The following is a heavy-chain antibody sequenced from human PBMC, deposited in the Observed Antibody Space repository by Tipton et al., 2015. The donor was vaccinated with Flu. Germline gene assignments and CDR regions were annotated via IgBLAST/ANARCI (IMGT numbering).Heavy chain of an antibody. J-gene: IGHJ4*02. CDR1: GITFSNYG. Sequence: SLRLSCTASGITFSNYGLHWVRQAPGKGLEWVAVISYDGKSTYYGDSVKGRFTISRDNSKNTLYLQMNSLRAEDTAVYYCAKRQGVATTMGYFDYWGQGTLVTVSS. CDR2: ISYDGKST. D-gene: IGHD5-12*01. CDR3: AKRQGVATTMGYFDY. V-gene: IGHV3-30*18.